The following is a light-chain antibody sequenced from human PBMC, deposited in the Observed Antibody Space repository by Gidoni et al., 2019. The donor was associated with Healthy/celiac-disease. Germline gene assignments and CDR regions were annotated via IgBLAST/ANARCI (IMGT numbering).Light chain of an antibody. Sequence: QSALTQPASVSGSPGQSIPISCTGTSSDVGGYNYVSWYQQHPGKAPKLMIYDVSNRPSGVSNRFSVSKSGNTASLTISGLQAEDEADDYCSSYTSSSTLVFGGGTKLTVL. V-gene: IGLV2-14*01. CDR1: SSDVGGYNY. CDR2: DVS. CDR3: SSYTSSSTLV. J-gene: IGLJ2*01.